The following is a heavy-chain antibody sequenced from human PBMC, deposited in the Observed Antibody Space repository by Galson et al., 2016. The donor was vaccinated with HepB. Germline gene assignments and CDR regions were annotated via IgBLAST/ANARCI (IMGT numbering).Heavy chain of an antibody. CDR3: AKDGLYYGSGSYGSVDY. J-gene: IGHJ4*02. Sequence: SLRLSCAAFGFRFSSYAMHWVRQAPGKGLEWVAVISYDGSNKYYTDSVKGRFTISRDNSKNTLYLQMNSLRAEDRAVYYCAKDGLYYGSGSYGSVDYWGQGTLVTVSS. D-gene: IGHD3-10*01. CDR1: GFRFSSYA. V-gene: IGHV3-30*18. CDR2: ISYDGSNK.